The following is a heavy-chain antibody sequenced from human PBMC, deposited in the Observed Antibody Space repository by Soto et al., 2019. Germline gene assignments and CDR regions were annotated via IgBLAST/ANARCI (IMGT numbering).Heavy chain of an antibody. Sequence: EVQLLESGGDLVHPGGSLSLSCAASGFTFTSYAMTWVRQAPEQGLEWVSSISASGGTTYYTDSVKGRFTISRDNSKNPLFLQMNSLRAEDTAVYYCAKAWGWFDPWGQGTLVTVSS. V-gene: IGHV3-23*01. CDR2: ISASGGTT. CDR1: GFTFTSYA. J-gene: IGHJ5*02. CDR3: AKAWGWFDP. D-gene: IGHD3-16*01.